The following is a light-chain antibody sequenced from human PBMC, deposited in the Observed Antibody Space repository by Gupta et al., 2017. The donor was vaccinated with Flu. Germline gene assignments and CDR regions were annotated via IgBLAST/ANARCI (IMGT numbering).Light chain of an antibody. Sequence: EVVLTQSPATLSLSPGARATLSCRASQSVTGALAWYQQKPGQAPRLLVYDDSNRAAGIPVKFSGSGSGTDFTLTISNLEPEDVAVYYCQQRADWPLTFGGGTKVEIK. CDR1: QSVTGA. CDR2: DDS. V-gene: IGKV3-11*01. J-gene: IGKJ4*01. CDR3: QQRADWPLT.